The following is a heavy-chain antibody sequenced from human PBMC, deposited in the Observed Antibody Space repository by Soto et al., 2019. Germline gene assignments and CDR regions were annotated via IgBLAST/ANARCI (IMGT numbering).Heavy chain of an antibody. D-gene: IGHD2-2*01. J-gene: IGHJ6*03. CDR3: AKVGCSSTSCPYYYYYYMDV. V-gene: IGHV3-9*01. CDR1: GFTFDNYA. CDR2: ISWNSGSI. Sequence: GGSLRLSCAASGFTFDNYARHWVRQAPGKGLEWVSGISWNSGSIGYADSVKGRFTISRDNAKNSLYLQMNSLRAEDTALYYCAKVGCSSTSCPYYYYYYMDVWGKGTTVTVSS.